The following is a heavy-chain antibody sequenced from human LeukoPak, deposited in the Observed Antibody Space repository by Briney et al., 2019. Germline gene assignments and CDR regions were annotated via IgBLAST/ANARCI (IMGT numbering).Heavy chain of an antibody. D-gene: IGHD3-3*01. CDR2: IYYSGST. CDR1: GGSISSYY. J-gene: IGHJ6*02. Sequence: SETLSLTCTVSGGSISSYYWSWIRQPPGKGLEWIGYIYYSGSTNYNPSLKSRVTISVDTSKNQFSLKLSSVTAADTAVYYCARDHYDFWSSYKGMDVWGQGTTVTVSS. CDR3: ARDHYDFWSSYKGMDV. V-gene: IGHV4-59*01.